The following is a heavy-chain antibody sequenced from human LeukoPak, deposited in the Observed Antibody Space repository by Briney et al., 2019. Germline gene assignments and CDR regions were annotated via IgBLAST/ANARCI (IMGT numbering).Heavy chain of an antibody. J-gene: IGHJ3*02. D-gene: IGHD1-26*01. CDR3: ASFRYSGRYINGLDM. V-gene: IGHV3-7*01. Sequence: QSGGSLRLSCAPSGFTFSTYAMTWVRQAPGKGLEWVANINQDGGQKYYVDSVKGRFTISRDNAKNSLFLQMNSLRGDDTSVYYCASFRYSGRYINGLDMWGQGTMVTVSS. CDR1: GFTFSTYA. CDR2: INQDGGQK.